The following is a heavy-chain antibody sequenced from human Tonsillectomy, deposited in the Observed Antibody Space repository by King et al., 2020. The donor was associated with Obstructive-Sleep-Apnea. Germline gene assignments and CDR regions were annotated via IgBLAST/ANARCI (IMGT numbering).Heavy chain of an antibody. CDR2: ISGSGGST. CDR1: GFTFSSYA. CDR3: AHGGLTLFGVEGGFDY. D-gene: IGHD3-3*01. J-gene: IGHJ4*02. Sequence: VQLVESGGGWVQHGGSLRLSCAASGFTFSSYAMNWVRQAPGKGLEWVSGISGSGGSTYYADSVKGRFTISKDKSKNTLYLQMNSLRAEDTAVYYCAHGGLTLFGVEGGFDYWGQGTLVTVSS. V-gene: IGHV3-23*04.